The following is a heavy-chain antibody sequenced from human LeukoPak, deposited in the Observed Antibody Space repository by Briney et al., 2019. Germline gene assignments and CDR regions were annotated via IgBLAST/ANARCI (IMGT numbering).Heavy chain of an antibody. CDR1: GDSVSSYY. Sequence: SETLSLTCTVSGDSVSSYYWSWIRQPPGKGLEWIGYIYTSGGTNYIPSLKGRVTISIDTSKNQFSLKLSSVTAADSAVYYCARLTRLSTSPDRYYLDYWGQGTLVTVSS. V-gene: IGHV4-4*09. D-gene: IGHD6-6*01. J-gene: IGHJ4*02. CDR2: IYTSGGT. CDR3: ARLTRLSTSPDRYYLDY.